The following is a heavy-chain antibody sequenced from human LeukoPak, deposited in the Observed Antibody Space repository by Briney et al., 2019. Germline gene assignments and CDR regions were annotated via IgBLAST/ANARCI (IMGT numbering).Heavy chain of an antibody. D-gene: IGHD6-19*01. Sequence: GGSLRLSCAPSGFTFDDYGMSWVRQPPGKGLELVSGINWNGGSTGYADSVKGRFTISRDNAKNSLYLQMNSLRAEDTALYYCARDAQYSSGWYSYYYMDVWGKGTTVTVSS. CDR2: INWNGGST. J-gene: IGHJ6*03. CDR3: ARDAQYSSGWYSYYYMDV. V-gene: IGHV3-20*04. CDR1: GFTFDDYG.